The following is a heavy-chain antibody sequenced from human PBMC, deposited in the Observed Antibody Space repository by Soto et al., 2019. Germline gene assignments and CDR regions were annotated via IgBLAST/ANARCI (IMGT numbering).Heavy chain of an antibody. D-gene: IGHD6-19*01. V-gene: IGHV4-4*02. J-gene: IGHJ6*02. Sequence: QVQLLESGPGLVKPSGALSLTCSVSGGSISSDNWWSWVRQPPGKGLEWIGEIYHRGSTNYNPSLKSRVTISIXKSNXQFSLXXXXVTAADTAVYYCARHYTSGWTFYYGLDVWGRGTTVTVS. CDR3: ARHYTSGWTFYYGLDV. CDR1: GGSISSDNW. CDR2: IYHRGST.